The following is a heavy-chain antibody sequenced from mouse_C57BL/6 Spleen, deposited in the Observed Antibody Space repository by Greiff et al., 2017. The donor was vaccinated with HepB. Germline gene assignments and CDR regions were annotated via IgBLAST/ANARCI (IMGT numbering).Heavy chain of an antibody. V-gene: IGHV1-18*01. CDR1: GYTFTDYN. J-gene: IGHJ1*03. Sequence: VQLKESGPELVKPGASVKIPCKASGYTFTDYNMDWVKQSHGKSLEWIGDINPNNGGTIYNQKFKGKATLTVDKSSSTAYMELRSLTSEDTAVYYCARRILLPWYFDVWGTGTTVTVSS. CDR2: INPNNGGT. D-gene: IGHD1-1*01. CDR3: ARRILLPWYFDV.